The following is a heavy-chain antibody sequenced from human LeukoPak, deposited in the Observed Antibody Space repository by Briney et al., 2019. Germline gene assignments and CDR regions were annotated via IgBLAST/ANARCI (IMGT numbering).Heavy chain of an antibody. D-gene: IGHD2-2*01. CDR3: ASGDCTTTSCYDDGFDI. CDR1: GVSFSGYY. Sequence: SETLSLTCAVYGVSFSGYYWSWIRQPPGKGLEWIGEINHSGSTNYNPSLKSRVTMSVDTSKNQFSLKLSSVTAADTTVYYCASGDCTTTSCYDDGFDIWGQGTMVTVSS. CDR2: INHSGST. V-gene: IGHV4-34*01. J-gene: IGHJ3*02.